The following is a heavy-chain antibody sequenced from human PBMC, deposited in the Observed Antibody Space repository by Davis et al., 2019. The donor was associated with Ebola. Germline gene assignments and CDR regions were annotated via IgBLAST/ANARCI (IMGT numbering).Heavy chain of an antibody. CDR3: ARNPRGWFDP. Sequence: MPSETLSLTCAVYGGSFSGYYWSWIRQPPGKGLEWIGEINHSGSTNYNPSLKSRVTISVDTSKNQFSLKLSSVTAADTAVYYCARNPRGWFDPWGQGTLVTVSS. D-gene: IGHD1-14*01. V-gene: IGHV4-34*01. CDR1: GGSFSGYY. CDR2: INHSGST. J-gene: IGHJ5*02.